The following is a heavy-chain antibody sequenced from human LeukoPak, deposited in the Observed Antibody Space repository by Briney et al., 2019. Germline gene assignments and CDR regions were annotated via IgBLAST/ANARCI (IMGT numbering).Heavy chain of an antibody. D-gene: IGHD2-15*01. V-gene: IGHV3-23*01. CDR3: APPPPGHCSGGSCSFY. J-gene: IGHJ4*02. CDR2: ISGSGGST. CDR1: GFTFSSYG. Sequence: GGSLRLSCAASGFTFSSYGMSWVRQAPGKGLEWVSAISGSGGSTYYADSVKGRFTISRDNSKNTLYLQMNSLRAEDTAVYYCAPPPPGHCSGGSCSFYWGQGTLVTVSS.